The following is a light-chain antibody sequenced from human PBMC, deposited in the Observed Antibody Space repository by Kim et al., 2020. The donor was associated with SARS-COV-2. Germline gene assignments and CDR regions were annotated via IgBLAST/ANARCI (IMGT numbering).Light chain of an antibody. Sequence: GQKVTISCSGSSSNIENNYVSWYQQLPGTAPKLLIYDNKKRPSGIPDRFSGSKSGTSATLGITGLQTGDEADYYCATWDSSLSAGVFGGGTQLTVL. CDR2: DNK. J-gene: IGLJ2*01. V-gene: IGLV1-51*01. CDR3: ATWDSSLSAGV. CDR1: SSNIENNY.